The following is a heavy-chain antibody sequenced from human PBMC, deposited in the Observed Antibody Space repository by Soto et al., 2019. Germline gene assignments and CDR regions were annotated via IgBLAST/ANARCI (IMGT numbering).Heavy chain of an antibody. J-gene: IGHJ4*02. V-gene: IGHV3-30*03. CDR1: GFTFSSYG. CDR3: ARTAPSTAMVAY. CDR2: ISYDGSNK. Sequence: PGGSLRLSCAASGFTFSSYGMHWVRQAPGKGLEWVAVISYDGSNKYYADSVRGRFSISRDNSKNMLYLQMNNLRAEDTAIYYCARTAPSTAMVAYWGQGSLVTVSS. D-gene: IGHD5-18*01.